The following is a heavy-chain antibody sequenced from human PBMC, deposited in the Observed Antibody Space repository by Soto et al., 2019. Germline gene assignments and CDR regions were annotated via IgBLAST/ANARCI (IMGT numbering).Heavy chain of an antibody. D-gene: IGHD2-15*01. CDR3: ASAGPPVVVAAYDY. Sequence: QVQLQQWGAGLLKPSETLSLTCAVYGGSFSGYYWSWIRQPPGKGLEWIGEINHSGSTNYNPSLKSRVTISVDTSKNQFSLKLSSVTAADTAVYYCASAGPPVVVAAYDYWGQGTLVTVSS. J-gene: IGHJ4*02. V-gene: IGHV4-34*01. CDR1: GGSFSGYY. CDR2: INHSGST.